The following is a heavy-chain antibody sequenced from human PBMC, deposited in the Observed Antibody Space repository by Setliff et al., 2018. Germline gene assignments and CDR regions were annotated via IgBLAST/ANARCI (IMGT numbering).Heavy chain of an antibody. D-gene: IGHD2-2*01. CDR2: ISPANGNT. Sequence: ASVKVSCKASGYNFISYGISWVRQAPGQGLEWMGWISPANGNTNYIQRFQDRVTMTIDTYTGTGYMELRSLTSDDTAVYFCARFGGSCSSSSCYASDLWGQGTMVTVS. CDR1: GYNFISYG. J-gene: IGHJ3*01. CDR3: ARFGGSCSSSSCYASDL. V-gene: IGHV1-18*01.